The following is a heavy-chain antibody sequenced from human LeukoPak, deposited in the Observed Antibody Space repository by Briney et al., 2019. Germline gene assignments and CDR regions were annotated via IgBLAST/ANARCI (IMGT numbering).Heavy chain of an antibody. J-gene: IGHJ4*02. CDR1: GFTFGDFS. Sequence: GRSLRLSCTASGFTFGDFSLSWFRQAPGKGLEWVGRIKSKTDGGTTDYAAPVKGRFTISRDDSKNTLYLQMNSLKTEDTAVYYCTTRRDGYSQPLRSYWGQGTLVTVSS. CDR3: TTRRDGYSQPLRSY. D-gene: IGHD5-24*01. CDR2: IKSKTDGGTT. V-gene: IGHV3-15*01.